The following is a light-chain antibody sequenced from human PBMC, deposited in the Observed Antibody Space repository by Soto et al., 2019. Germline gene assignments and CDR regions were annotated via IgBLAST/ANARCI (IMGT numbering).Light chain of an antibody. J-gene: IGKJ1*01. CDR2: GAS. CDR1: QSVNNN. Sequence: ELVLTQSPATLSVSPGEGVTLSCRARQSVNNNLAWYQQKPGQAPSLLIHGASTRAAGVPARFSGSGSGTEFTLTISSLQSEDSAVYYCQEYNRWPPATFGQGTKVEIK. CDR3: QEYNRWPPAT. V-gene: IGKV3-15*01.